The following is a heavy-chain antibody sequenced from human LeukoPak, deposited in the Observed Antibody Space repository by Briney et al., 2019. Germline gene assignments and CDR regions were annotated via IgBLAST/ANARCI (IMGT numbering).Heavy chain of an antibody. D-gene: IGHD6-13*01. CDR3: ASDILATSIAAPYY. CDR2: IYSGGST. CDR1: GFTVSSNY. J-gene: IGHJ4*02. V-gene: IGHV3-66*01. Sequence: GGSLRLSCAASGFTVSSNYMSWVRQAPGKGLEWVSIIYSGGSTYYADSVKGRFTISRDNSKNTVHLQMNSLRAEDTAVYYCASDILATSIAAPYYWGQGTLVTVSS.